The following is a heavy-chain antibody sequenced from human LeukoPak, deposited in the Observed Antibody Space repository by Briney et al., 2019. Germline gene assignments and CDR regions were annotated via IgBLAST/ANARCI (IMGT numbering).Heavy chain of an antibody. D-gene: IGHD2-15*01. CDR2: INSDGSTT. CDR3: THLVGAAPLDS. J-gene: IGHJ4*02. CDR1: GFTFSSYW. V-gene: IGHV3-74*01. Sequence: GGSLRLSCAASGFTFSSYWMYWVRHAPGKGLVWVSRINSDGSTTNYSDSGKGRFTISRDNAKNTLYLQMNSLRVEDTAVYYCTHLVGAAPLDSWGQGTLVTVSS.